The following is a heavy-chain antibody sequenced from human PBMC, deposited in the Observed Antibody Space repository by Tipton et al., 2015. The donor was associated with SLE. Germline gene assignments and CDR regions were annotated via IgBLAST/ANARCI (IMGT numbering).Heavy chain of an antibody. D-gene: IGHD5-12*01. CDR2: INHSGST. V-gene: IGHV4-34*09. CDR3: ARDPTSPNYYYGMDV. Sequence: TLSLTCAVYGGSFSAYYWSWIRQPPGKGLEWIGEINHSGSTNYNPSLKSRVTISVDTSKNQFSLKLSSVTAADTAVYYCARDPTSPNYYYGMDVWGQGTTVTVSS. CDR1: GGSFSAYY. J-gene: IGHJ6*02.